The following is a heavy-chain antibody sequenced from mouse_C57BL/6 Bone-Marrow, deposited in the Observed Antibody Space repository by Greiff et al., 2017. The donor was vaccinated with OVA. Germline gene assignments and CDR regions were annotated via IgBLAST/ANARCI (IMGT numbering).Heavy chain of an antibody. CDR2: IHPNSGST. D-gene: IGHD1-1*01. CDR3: AKFITTVVVFHYCAMDY. J-gene: IGHJ4*01. V-gene: IGHV1-64*01. Sequence: VQLQQPGAELVKPGASVKLSCKASGYTFTSYWMHWVKQRPGQGLEWIGMIHPNSGSTNYNEKFKSKATLTVDKSSSTAYMQLSSLTSEDSAVYYCAKFITTVVVFHYCAMDYWGQGTSVTVSS. CDR1: GYTFTSYW.